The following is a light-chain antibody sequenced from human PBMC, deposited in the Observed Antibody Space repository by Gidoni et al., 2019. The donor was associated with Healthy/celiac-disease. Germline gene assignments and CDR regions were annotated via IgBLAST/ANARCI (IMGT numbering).Light chain of an antibody. CDR1: QSVSSN. Sequence: EIVMTPSPATLSVSPGERATLSCSASQSVSSNLAWYQQKPGQAPRLLIYGASTRATGITARFSGSGCGTEFTLTISSRQSEDFAVYYCQQYNNWPQTFGQGTKVEIK. V-gene: IGKV3-15*01. CDR3: QQYNNWPQT. CDR2: GAS. J-gene: IGKJ1*01.